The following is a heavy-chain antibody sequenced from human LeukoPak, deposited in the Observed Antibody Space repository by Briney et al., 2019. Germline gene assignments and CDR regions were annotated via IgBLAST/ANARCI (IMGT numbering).Heavy chain of an antibody. D-gene: IGHD2-21*02. CDR3: AKLCGGDCYFDY. CDR1: GFTFSSYS. Sequence: GGSLRLSCAASGFTFSSYSMHWVRQAPGKGLEWVAVISYDGSNKYYADSVKGRFTISRDNSKNTLYLQMNSLRAEDTAVYCCAKLCGGDCYFDYWGQGTLVTVSS. V-gene: IGHV3-30*18. CDR2: ISYDGSNK. J-gene: IGHJ4*02.